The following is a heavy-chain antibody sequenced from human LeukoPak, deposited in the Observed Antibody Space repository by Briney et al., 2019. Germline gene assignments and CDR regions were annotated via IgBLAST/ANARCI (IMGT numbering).Heavy chain of an antibody. D-gene: IGHD3-10*01. CDR2: INWNGGST. CDR1: GFTFSSYS. V-gene: IGHV3-20*04. Sequence: GGSLRLSCAASGFTFSSYSMNWVRQAPGKGLEWVSGINWNGGSTGYADSVKGRFTISRDNAKNSLYLQMNSLRAEDTAVYYCARVYYGSGSLHYYYYYMDVWGKGTTVTISS. CDR3: ARVYYGSGSLHYYYYYMDV. J-gene: IGHJ6*03.